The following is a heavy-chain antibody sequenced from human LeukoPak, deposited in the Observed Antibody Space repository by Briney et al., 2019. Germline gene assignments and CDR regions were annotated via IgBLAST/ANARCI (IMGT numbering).Heavy chain of an antibody. J-gene: IGHJ6*03. V-gene: IGHV4-34*01. Sequence: SETLSLTCAVYGGSFSGYYWSWIRQPPGKGLEWIGEINHSGSTNYNPSLKSRVTISVDTSKNQFSLKVSSVTAADTAVYYCARDYGSGTYSRAYYYLDVWGKGTTVTVS. CDR1: GGSFSGYY. CDR2: INHSGST. CDR3: ARDYGSGTYSRAYYYLDV. D-gene: IGHD3-10*01.